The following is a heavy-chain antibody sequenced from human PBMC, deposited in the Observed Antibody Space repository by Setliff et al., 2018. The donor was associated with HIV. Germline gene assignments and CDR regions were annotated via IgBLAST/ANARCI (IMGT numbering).Heavy chain of an antibody. D-gene: IGHD1-1*01. CDR3: AREFPGGTKGFDY. CDR2: IAPSSGGI. CDR1: GYTFISYI. Sequence: ASVKVSCKASGYTFISYILHWVRQAAGQGLEWVGRIAPSSGGIHYAQKFQDRVTMTRDTSTSTVYMDLSRLRSEDTAVYYCAREFPGGTKGFDYWGQGTLVTVSS. V-gene: IGHV1-46*01. J-gene: IGHJ4*02.